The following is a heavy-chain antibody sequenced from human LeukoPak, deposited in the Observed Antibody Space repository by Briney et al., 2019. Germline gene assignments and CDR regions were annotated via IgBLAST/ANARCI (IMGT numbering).Heavy chain of an antibody. V-gene: IGHV4-4*02. Sequence: PSETLSLTCAVSGDAITRSNWWSWVRQPPGKGLEWIGEVFPGGNTNYNPSLKSRVTISIDMSKNQLSLKLTSVTAADTSVYYCARTVQYYYYAMDVWGQGTAVTVSS. CDR2: VFPGGNT. J-gene: IGHJ6*02. CDR3: ARTVQYYYYAMDV. CDR1: GDAITRSNW.